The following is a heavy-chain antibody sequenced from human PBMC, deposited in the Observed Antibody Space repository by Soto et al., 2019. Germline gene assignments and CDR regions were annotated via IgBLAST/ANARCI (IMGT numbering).Heavy chain of an antibody. D-gene: IGHD3-10*01. V-gene: IGHV4-31*03. CDR2: IYYSGST. Sequence: LSLTCTVSGGSISSGGYYWSWIRQHPGKGLEWIGYIYYSGSTYYNPSLKSRVTISVDTSKNQFSLKLSSVTAADTAVYYCARELPETYYYGSGSSPVWGQGTTVTVSS. CDR1: GGSISSGGYY. J-gene: IGHJ6*02. CDR3: ARELPETYYYGSGSSPV.